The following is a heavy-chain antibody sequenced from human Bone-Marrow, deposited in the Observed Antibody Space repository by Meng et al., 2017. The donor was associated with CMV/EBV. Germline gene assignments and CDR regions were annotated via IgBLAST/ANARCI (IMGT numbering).Heavy chain of an antibody. J-gene: IGHJ4*02. V-gene: IGHV3-30*02. D-gene: IGHD3-22*01. Sequence: GESLKISCVASGFRFDDYGMHWVRQTPGKGLEWVAFIRHDGTNKFYGDSVKGRFTISRDNSKNTLYLQMNSLRAEDTAVYYCAKDAHITMIVVGDYWGQGTRVTVSS. CDR2: IRHDGTNK. CDR1: GFRFDDYG. CDR3: AKDAHITMIVVGDY.